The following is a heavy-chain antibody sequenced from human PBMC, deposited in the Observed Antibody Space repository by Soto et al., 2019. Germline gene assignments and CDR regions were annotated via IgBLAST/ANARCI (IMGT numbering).Heavy chain of an antibody. CDR3: ARGSYYYDSSGYVDALDY. CDR2: ISYDGSNK. CDR1: GFTFSSYA. D-gene: IGHD3-22*01. Sequence: QVQLVESGGGVVQPGRSLRLSCAASGFTFSSYAMHWVRQAPGKGLEWVAVISYDGSNKYYADSVKGRFTISRDNSKNTLYLQMNSLRAEDMAVYYCARGSYYYDSSGYVDALDYWGQGTLVTVSS. V-gene: IGHV3-30-3*01. J-gene: IGHJ4*02.